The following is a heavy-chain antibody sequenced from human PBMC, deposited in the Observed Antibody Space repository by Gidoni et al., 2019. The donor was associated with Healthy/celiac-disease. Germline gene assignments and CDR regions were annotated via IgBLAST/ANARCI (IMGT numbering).Heavy chain of an antibody. CDR3: ARQSPRGRYSSSADFDY. Sequence: QVQLVQSGAEVKKTGSSVKVSCKASGGTFSSYAISWVRQAPDQGLEWMGGIIPIVGTANYAQKFQGRVTITADESTSTAYMELSSRRSEDTAVYYCARQSPRGRYSSSADFDYWGQGTLVTVSA. D-gene: IGHD6-6*01. J-gene: IGHJ4*02. CDR2: IIPIVGTA. CDR1: GGTFSSYA. V-gene: IGHV1-69*01.